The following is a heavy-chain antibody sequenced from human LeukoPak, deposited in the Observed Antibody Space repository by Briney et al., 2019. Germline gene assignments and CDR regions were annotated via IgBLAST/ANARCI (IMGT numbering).Heavy chain of an antibody. J-gene: IGHJ4*02. D-gene: IGHD3-22*01. Sequence: PGGSLRLSCAASGFTVSSNYMSWVRQAPGKGLEWVSVIYSGGSTYYADSVKGRFTISRGNSKNTLYLQMNSLRAEDTAVYYCARGSYYYDSSGTVNYFDYWGQGTLVTVSS. CDR3: ARGSYYYDSSGTVNYFDY. V-gene: IGHV3-66*02. CDR1: GFTVSSNY. CDR2: IYSGGST.